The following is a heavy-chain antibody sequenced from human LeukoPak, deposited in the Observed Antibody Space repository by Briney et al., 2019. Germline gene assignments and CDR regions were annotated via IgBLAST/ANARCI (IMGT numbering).Heavy chain of an antibody. CDR1: GGTFSSYA. Sequence: SVKVSCKASGGTFSSYAISWVRQAPGQGLEWMGRIIPIFGTANYAQKLQGRVTITTDESTSTAYMELSSLRSEDTAVYYCARDLDYYYYMDGWGKGTKVTVSS. CDR3: ARDLDYYYYMDG. V-gene: IGHV1-69*05. J-gene: IGHJ6*03. CDR2: IIPIFGTA.